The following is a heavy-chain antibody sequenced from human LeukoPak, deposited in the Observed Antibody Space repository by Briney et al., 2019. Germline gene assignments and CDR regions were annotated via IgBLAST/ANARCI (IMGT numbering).Heavy chain of an antibody. J-gene: IGHJ4*02. Sequence: GGSLRLSCAASGFTFSSYWMSWVRQAPGKGLEWVANIKQDGSEKYYVDSVKGRFTISRDNAKNSLYLQMNSLRAEDTAVYYCARQKQWVAVYYFDYWGQGTLVTVSS. CDR1: GFTFSSYW. CDR3: ARQKQWVAVYYFDY. D-gene: IGHD6-19*01. CDR2: IKQDGSEK. V-gene: IGHV3-7*01.